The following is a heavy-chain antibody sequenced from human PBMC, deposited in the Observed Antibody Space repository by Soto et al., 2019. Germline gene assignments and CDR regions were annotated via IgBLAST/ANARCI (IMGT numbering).Heavy chain of an antibody. CDR1: GASISGFY. V-gene: IGHV4-4*07. J-gene: IGHJ5*02. CDR3: VRDGTRTLRDWFDP. D-gene: IGHD1-1*01. Sequence: SETLSLTCTVSGASISGFYWSWIRKSAGKGLEWIGRIYATGTTDYNPSLKSRVMMSVDTSKKQFSLKLRSVTAADTAVYYCVRDGTRTLRDWFDPWGQGISVTVSS. CDR2: IYATGTT.